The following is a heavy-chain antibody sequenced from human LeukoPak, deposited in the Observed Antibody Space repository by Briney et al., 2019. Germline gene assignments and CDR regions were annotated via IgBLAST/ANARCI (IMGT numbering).Heavy chain of an antibody. V-gene: IGHV4-30-2*01. D-gene: IGHD5-24*01. CDR1: GGSISSGGYY. CDR3: ASRDGYGDAFDI. J-gene: IGHJ3*02. Sequence: SQTLSLTCTVSGGSISSGGYYWSWIRQPPGKGLEWIGYIYHSGSTYYNPSLKSRVTISVDRSKNQFSLKLSSVTAADTAVYYCASRDGYGDAFDIWGQGTMVTVSS. CDR2: IYHSGST.